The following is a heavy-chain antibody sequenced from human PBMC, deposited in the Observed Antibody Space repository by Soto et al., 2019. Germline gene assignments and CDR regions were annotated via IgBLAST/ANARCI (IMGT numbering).Heavy chain of an antibody. D-gene: IGHD3-10*01. J-gene: IGHJ6*02. Sequence: GASVKVSCKASGGTFSSYAISWVRHAPGQGLEWMGGVIPIFGTVNYAQKLQGRVTITADESTSTAYMELSSLRAEDTGMYYCARSRFYGSWSDDTPLYYYYGMDLWGQGTTVTVSS. V-gene: IGHV1-69*13. CDR3: ARSRFYGSWSDDTPLYYYYGMDL. CDR2: VIPIFGTV. CDR1: GGTFSSYA.